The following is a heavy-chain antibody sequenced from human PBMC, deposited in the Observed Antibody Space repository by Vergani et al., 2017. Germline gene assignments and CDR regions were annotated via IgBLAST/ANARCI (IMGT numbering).Heavy chain of an antibody. CDR2: LNPTTGHT. CDR3: ARSIGYCAGATCRAYYFDH. D-gene: IGHD2-21*01. V-gene: IGHV1-46*02. CDR1: GYIFKNYY. J-gene: IGHJ5*02. Sequence: QVQLEQSGAEVKKPGASVTVSCTASGYIFKNYYIHWLRQAPGQAFEWMGILNPTTGHTTSAQKFMGRVDMTRDPSTDTSTRTVQMTLSSLRSEDTAVYYCARSIGYCAGATCRAYYFDHWGQGTRVTVSS.